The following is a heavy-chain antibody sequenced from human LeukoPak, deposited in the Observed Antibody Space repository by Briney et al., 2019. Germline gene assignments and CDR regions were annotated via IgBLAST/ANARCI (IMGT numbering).Heavy chain of an antibody. J-gene: IGHJ4*02. Sequence: GGSLRLSCAASGFTFSSYWMSWVRQAPGKGLEWVANIKQDGSEKYYVDSVKGRFTISRDNAKNSLYLQMNSLRAEDTAVYYCARARGSSWYTPFDYWGQGTLVNVSS. CDR3: ARARGSSWYTPFDY. CDR1: GFTFSSYW. V-gene: IGHV3-7*01. D-gene: IGHD6-13*01. CDR2: IKQDGSEK.